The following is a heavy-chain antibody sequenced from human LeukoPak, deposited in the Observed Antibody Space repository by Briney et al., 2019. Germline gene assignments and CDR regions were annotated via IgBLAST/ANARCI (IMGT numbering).Heavy chain of an antibody. D-gene: IGHD1-14*01. CDR1: RFTLSRYW. J-gene: IGHJ4*02. CDR3: ASRTGVY. Sequence: SGGSLRLSCAASRFTLSRYWMHWLRQAPAKGLVWVSRINTDGSSTNCANSVKGRFTISRDNAMNTLYLQMNNLRAEDSAVYYCASRTGVYWGQGTLVSVSS. CDR2: INTDGSST. V-gene: IGHV3-74*01.